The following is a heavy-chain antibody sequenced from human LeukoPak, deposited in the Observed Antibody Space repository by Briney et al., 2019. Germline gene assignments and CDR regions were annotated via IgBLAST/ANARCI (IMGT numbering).Heavy chain of an antibody. V-gene: IGHV4-59*01. Sequence: SETLSLTCTVSGGSTNNYYWTWIRQPPGKGLEWIGNIYNSGNTNYNPSLKSRVTISVDTSKNQFSLKLSSVTAADTAVYYCARAKLGYYYYMDVWGKGTTVTVSS. CDR3: ARAKLGYYYYMDV. D-gene: IGHD7-27*01. CDR1: GGSTNNYY. J-gene: IGHJ6*03. CDR2: IYNSGNT.